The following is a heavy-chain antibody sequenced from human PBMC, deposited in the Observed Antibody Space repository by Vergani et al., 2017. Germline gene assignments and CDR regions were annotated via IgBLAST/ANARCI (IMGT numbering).Heavy chain of an antibody. CDR3: ARLVVTAIGNWFDP. CDR2: IGTAGDT. J-gene: IGHJ5*02. D-gene: IGHD2-21*02. CDR1: GFTFSSYD. V-gene: IGHV3-13*01. Sequence: EVQLVESGGGLVQPGGSLRLSCAASGFTFSSYDMHWVRQATGKGLEWVSAIGTAGDTYYPGSVKGRFTISRENAKNSLYLQMNSLRAGDTAVYYCARLVVTAIGNWFDPWGQGTLVTVSS.